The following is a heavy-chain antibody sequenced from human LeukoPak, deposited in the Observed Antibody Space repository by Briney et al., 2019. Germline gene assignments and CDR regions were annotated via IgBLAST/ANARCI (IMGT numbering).Heavy chain of an antibody. Sequence: GASVKVSCKASGYTFTSYGISWVRQAPGQGLEWMGWISAYNGNTNYAQKLQGRVTMTTDTSTSTAYMELRSLRSDDTAVYYCARVGQSSSWTNWFDPWGQGTLVTVSS. V-gene: IGHV1-18*01. J-gene: IGHJ5*02. CDR2: ISAYNGNT. D-gene: IGHD6-13*01. CDR3: ARVGQSSSWTNWFDP. CDR1: GYTFTSYG.